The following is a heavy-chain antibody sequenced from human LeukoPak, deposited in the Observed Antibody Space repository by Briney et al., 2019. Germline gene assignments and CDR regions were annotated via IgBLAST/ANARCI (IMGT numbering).Heavy chain of an antibody. CDR2: ISSSGSTI. D-gene: IGHD4-17*01. Sequence: TGGSLRLSCAASGFTFSSYEMNWVRQAPGKGLEWVSYISSSGSTIYYADSVKGRFTISRDNAKNSLYLQMNSLRAEDTAVYYCARGSPSGDYWDYWGQGTLVTASS. V-gene: IGHV3-48*03. CDR1: GFTFSSYE. CDR3: ARGSPSGDYWDY. J-gene: IGHJ4*02.